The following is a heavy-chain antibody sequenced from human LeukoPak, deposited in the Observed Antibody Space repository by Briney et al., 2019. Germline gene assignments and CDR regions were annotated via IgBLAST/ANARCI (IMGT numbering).Heavy chain of an antibody. J-gene: IGHJ4*02. CDR3: ARGSGYTSGHFEY. CDR2: ISGSGSST. V-gene: IGHV3-11*01. CDR1: GFSFSAYY. Sequence: GGSLRLSCAASGFSFSAYYMSWIRQAPGKGPEWIAYISGSGSSTYYVDSVKGRFTISRDNAKDSLDLQMNSLRADDTAVYYCARGSGYTSGHFEYWGQGILVTVSS. D-gene: IGHD5-12*01.